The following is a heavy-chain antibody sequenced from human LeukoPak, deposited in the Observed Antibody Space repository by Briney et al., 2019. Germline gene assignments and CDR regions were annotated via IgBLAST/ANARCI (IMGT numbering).Heavy chain of an antibody. Sequence: GGSLRLSCVASGFTFSNYVMSWVRQAPGKGLEWVSSLSGSGDNTFYADSAKGRFTISRDNSRNMLYLQMNSLRAEDTAVYYCARGIHASGGYGSGSYYPYWGQGTLVTVSS. CDR1: GFTFSNYV. CDR2: LSGSGDNT. J-gene: IGHJ4*02. CDR3: ARGIHASGGYGSGSYYPY. D-gene: IGHD3-10*01. V-gene: IGHV3-23*01.